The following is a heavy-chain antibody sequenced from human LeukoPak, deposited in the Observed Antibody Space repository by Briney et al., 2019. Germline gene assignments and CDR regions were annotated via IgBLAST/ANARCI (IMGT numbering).Heavy chain of an antibody. CDR3: ARATVVTPSFDY. CDR2: ISSSSSYI. J-gene: IGHJ4*02. D-gene: IGHD4-23*01. CDR1: GFTFSSYS. V-gene: IGHV3-21*01. Sequence: GGSLRLSCAASGFTFSSYSMNWVRQAPGKGLEWVSSISSSSSYIYYADSVKGRFTISRDNAKNSLYLQMNSLRAEDTAVYYCARATVVTPSFDYWGQGTLVTVSS.